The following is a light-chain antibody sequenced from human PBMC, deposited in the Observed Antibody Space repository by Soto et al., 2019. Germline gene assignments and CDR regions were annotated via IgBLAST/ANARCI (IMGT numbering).Light chain of an antibody. J-gene: IGKJ4*01. V-gene: IGKV3-20*01. Sequence: EIVLTQSPGTLSLSPEERATLSCRASQSVIGSQLAWYQQKPGQAPSVLIHAASRRATGIPDRFSGSGSGTEFTLTISRLEPEDFAVYYCQQYGSSPLTFGGGTKVEIK. CDR1: QSVIGSQ. CDR3: QQYGSSPLT. CDR2: AAS.